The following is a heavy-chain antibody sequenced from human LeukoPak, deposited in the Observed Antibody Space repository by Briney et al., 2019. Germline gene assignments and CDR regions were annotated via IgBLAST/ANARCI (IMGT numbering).Heavy chain of an antibody. D-gene: IGHD6-13*01. CDR3: ARNSYSSSYDY. Sequence: GGSLRLSCAASGFTVSSNYMSWVRQAPGKGLEWVSTIYDGGSTYYSDSVKGRFSISRDNSKNTLYLRMNSLRAEDTAVYYCARNSYSSSYDYWGQGTLVTVSS. CDR2: IYDGGST. CDR1: GFTVSSNY. V-gene: IGHV3-53*01. J-gene: IGHJ4*02.